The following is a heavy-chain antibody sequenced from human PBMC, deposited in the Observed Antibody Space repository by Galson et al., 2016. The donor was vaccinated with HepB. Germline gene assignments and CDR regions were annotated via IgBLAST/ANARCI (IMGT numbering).Heavy chain of an antibody. CDR3: ARVLRFLEWLEFDP. CDR2: ISDSGST. Sequence: LTCTVSGGSISTYYWSWVRQPPGKGLEWIGDISDSGSTNYNPSLKSRVTISVDTSKNQFSLKLSSVTAADTAVYYCARVLRFLEWLEFDPWGQGTLVTVSS. CDR1: GGSISTYY. D-gene: IGHD3-3*01. J-gene: IGHJ5*02. V-gene: IGHV4-59*01.